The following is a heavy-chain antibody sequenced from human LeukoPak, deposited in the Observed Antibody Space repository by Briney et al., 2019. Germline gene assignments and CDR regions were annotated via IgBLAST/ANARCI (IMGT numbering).Heavy chain of an antibody. CDR3: ARSSYSSSSSV. J-gene: IGHJ3*01. Sequence: PGGSLRLSCAASGLTLSHYYMTWVRQAPGKGLEWVASINSDGSEGYYADVVKGRFTISRDNAKNSLYLQINSLRAEDTAVYYCARSSYSSSSSVWGQGTMVTVSS. CDR1: GLTLSHYY. V-gene: IGHV3-7*03. D-gene: IGHD6-6*01. CDR2: INSDGSEG.